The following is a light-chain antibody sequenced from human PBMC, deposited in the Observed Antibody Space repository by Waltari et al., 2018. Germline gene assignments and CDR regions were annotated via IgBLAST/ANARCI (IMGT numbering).Light chain of an antibody. Sequence: SYVLTQPPSVSVAPGKTARITCGGNNIGSKSLHWYQQKPGQAPVLVVHDDSDRPPGIPVRFSGCNSGNTATRTISRVEAGDEADYYCQVWDSSSDHVVFGGGTKLAVL. CDR2: DDS. CDR3: QVWDSSSDHVV. V-gene: IGLV3-21*03. CDR1: NIGSKS. J-gene: IGLJ2*01.